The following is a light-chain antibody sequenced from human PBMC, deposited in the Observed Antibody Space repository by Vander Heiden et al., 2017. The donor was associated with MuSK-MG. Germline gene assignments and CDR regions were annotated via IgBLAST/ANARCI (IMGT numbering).Light chain of an antibody. CDR2: AAS. Sequence: DIQMTHSPSSLSASVGDRVTITCRASQSISSYLNWYQQKPGKAPKLLIYAASSLQSGVPSRFSGSGSATDFTLTISSRQPEDFATYYCQQSYSSPPWTFGQGTKVEIK. CDR3: QQSYSSPPWT. V-gene: IGKV1-39*01. CDR1: QSISSY. J-gene: IGKJ1*01.